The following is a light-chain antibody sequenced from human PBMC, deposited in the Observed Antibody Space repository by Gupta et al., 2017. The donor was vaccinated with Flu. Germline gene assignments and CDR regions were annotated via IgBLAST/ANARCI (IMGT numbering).Light chain of an antibody. CDR1: SSDFGSYNL. Sequence: SALTQPASVSGPPGPSTTISCTGSSSDFGSYNLVSWYQQHPGEVPKVMIYEVTKRTAGVADRFSGSKSGNTAALTISGRKEEDEADYYCWSKWSRGGYDFGTGTKVTVL. V-gene: IGLV2-23*02. CDR3: WSKWSRGGYD. J-gene: IGLJ1*01. CDR2: EVT.